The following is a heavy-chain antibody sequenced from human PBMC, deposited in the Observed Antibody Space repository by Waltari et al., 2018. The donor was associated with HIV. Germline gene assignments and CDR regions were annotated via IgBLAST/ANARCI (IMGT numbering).Heavy chain of an antibody. CDR3: ARDSRNPYDSSGPPDWYFDL. J-gene: IGHJ2*01. CDR1: GFTFSSYG. CDR2: IWYDGSNK. Sequence: QVQLVESGGGVVQPGRSLRLSCAASGFTFSSYGMHWVRQAPGKGLEWVAVIWYDGSNKYYAGSVKGPFTISRDNSKNTLYLQMNSLRAEDTAVYYCARDSRNPYDSSGPPDWYFDLWGRGTLVTVSS. V-gene: IGHV3-33*01. D-gene: IGHD3-22*01.